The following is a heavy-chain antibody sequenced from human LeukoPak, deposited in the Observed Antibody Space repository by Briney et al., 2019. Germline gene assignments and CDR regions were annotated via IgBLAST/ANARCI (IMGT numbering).Heavy chain of an antibody. J-gene: IGHJ3*02. CDR3: AKDWRDTTVTRPPDAFDI. CDR2: ISGSGGST. D-gene: IGHD4-17*01. CDR1: GFTFSSYA. Sequence: GGSLRLSCAASGFTFSSYAMSWVRQAPGKGLEWVSAISGSGGSTYYADSVKGRFTISRDNSKNTLYLQMNSLRAEDTAVYYCAKDWRDTTVTRPPDAFDIWGQGTMVTVSS. V-gene: IGHV3-23*01.